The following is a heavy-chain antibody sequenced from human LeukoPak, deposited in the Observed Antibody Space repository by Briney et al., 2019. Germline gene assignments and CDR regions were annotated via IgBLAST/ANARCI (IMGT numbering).Heavy chain of an antibody. D-gene: IGHD5-18*01. CDR2: IWYDGSNK. J-gene: IGHJ6*02. CDR3: ARDSRIQLWLGYYGMDV. CDR1: GSTFSSYG. Sequence: GRSLRLSCAASGSTFSSYGMHWVRQAPGKGLEWVAVIWYDGSNKYYADSVKGRFTISRDNSKNTLYLQMNSLRAEDTAVYYCARDSRIQLWLGYYGMDVWGQGTTVTVSS. V-gene: IGHV3-33*01.